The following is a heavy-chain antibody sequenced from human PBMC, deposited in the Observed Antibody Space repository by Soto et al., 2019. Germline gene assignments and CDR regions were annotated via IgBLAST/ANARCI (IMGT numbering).Heavy chain of an antibody. D-gene: IGHD6-19*01. J-gene: IGHJ4*02. Sequence: PGGSLRLSCVASGFTFSGYAMTWVRQAPGKGLEWVSAITGSGGSTYYADSVKGRFTISRDNSKNTLYLQMNSPRAEDTDVYYCAKRISGWYEIDYWGQGTLVTVSS. V-gene: IGHV3-23*01. CDR1: GFTFSGYA. CDR3: AKRISGWYEIDY. CDR2: ITGSGGST.